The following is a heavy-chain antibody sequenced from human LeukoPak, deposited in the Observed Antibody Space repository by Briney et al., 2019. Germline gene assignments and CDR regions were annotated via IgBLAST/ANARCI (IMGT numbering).Heavy chain of an antibody. Sequence: PGGSLRLSCAASGFTVSSNYMSWVRQAPGKGLEWVSVIYSGGSTYYADSVKGRFTISRDNSKNTLYLQMNSLRAEDTAVYYCARGRDYYDSSGYYYGRFDPWGQGTLVTVSS. CDR3: ARGRDYYDSSGYYYGRFDP. D-gene: IGHD3-22*01. V-gene: IGHV3-53*01. CDR1: GFTVSSNY. J-gene: IGHJ5*02. CDR2: IYSGGST.